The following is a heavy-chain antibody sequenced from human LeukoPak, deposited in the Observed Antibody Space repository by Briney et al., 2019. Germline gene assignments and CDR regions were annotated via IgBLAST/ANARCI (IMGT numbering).Heavy chain of an antibody. J-gene: IGHJ4*02. CDR3: ARYPTLATRRPTALY. D-gene: IGHD6-6*01. Sequence: ASVKVSCKASGYTFTGYYIHWVRQAPGQGLEWMGWINPNSGDTNYAQKFQGRVTMTRDTSISTAYMYLSSLRSDDTAVYYCARYPTLATRRPTALYWGQGTLVTVSS. V-gene: IGHV1-2*02. CDR2: INPNSGDT. CDR1: GYTFTGYY.